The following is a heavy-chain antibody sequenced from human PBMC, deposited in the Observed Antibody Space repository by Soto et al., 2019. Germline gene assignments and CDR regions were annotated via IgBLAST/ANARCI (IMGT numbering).Heavy chain of an antibody. V-gene: IGHV4-38-2*01. CDR1: GYSISSGYY. D-gene: IGHD3-22*01. CDR2: IYHSGST. CDR3: ARGRDYYDSSGPITSRYFDY. J-gene: IGHJ4*02. Sequence: SETLSLTCAVSGYSISSGYYWGWIRQPPGXGLEWIGSIYHSGSTYYNPSLKSRVTISVDTSKNQFSLKLSSVTAADTAVYYCARGRDYYDSSGPITSRYFDYWGQGTLVTVSS.